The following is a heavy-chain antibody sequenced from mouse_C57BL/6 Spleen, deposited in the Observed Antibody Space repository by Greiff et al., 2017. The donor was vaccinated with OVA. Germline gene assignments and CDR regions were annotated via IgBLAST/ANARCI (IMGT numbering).Heavy chain of an antibody. V-gene: IGHV5-4*01. Sequence: EVMLVESGGGLVKPGGSLKLSCAASGFTFSSYAMSWVRQTPEKRLEWVATISDGGSYTYYPDNVKGRFTISRDNAKNNLYLQMSHLKSEDTAMYYCAREGDGAWFAYWGQGTLVTVSA. CDR2: ISDGGSYT. J-gene: IGHJ3*01. CDR3: AREGDGAWFAY. D-gene: IGHD3-3*01. CDR1: GFTFSSYA.